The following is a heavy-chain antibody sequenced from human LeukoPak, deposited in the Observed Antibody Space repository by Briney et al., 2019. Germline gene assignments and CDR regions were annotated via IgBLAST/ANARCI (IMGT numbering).Heavy chain of an antibody. CDR2: INPNSGGT. V-gene: IGHV1-2*02. CDR3: ARGSDCSGYPGF. Sequence: ASVKVSCKTSGYTFTYYYMHWVRQAPGQGLEWMGWINPNSGGTNSAQKFQGRVTMTRDTSVSTAYMELSRLTSDDTAVYHCARGSDCSGYPGFWGQGTLVTVSS. CDR1: GYTFTYYY. J-gene: IGHJ4*02. D-gene: IGHD3-22*01.